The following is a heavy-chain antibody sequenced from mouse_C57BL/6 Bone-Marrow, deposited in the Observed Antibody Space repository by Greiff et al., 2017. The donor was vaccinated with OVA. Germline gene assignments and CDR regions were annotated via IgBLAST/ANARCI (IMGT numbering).Heavy chain of an antibody. CDR1: GYTFTSYD. Sequence: QVQLKQSGPELVKPGASVKLSCKASGYTFTSYDINWVKQRPGQGLEWIGWIYPRDGSTKYNEKFKGKATLTVDTSSSTAYMELHSLTSEDSAVYFCAKRSGPYDGYSYFDYWGQGTTLTVSS. CDR2: IYPRDGST. J-gene: IGHJ2*01. V-gene: IGHV1-85*01. D-gene: IGHD2-3*01. CDR3: AKRSGPYDGYSYFDY.